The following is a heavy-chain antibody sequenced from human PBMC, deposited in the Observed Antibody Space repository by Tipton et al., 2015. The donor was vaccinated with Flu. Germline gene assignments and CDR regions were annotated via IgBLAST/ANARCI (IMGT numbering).Heavy chain of an antibody. D-gene: IGHD3-22*01. CDR3: ATDPDAFYYDTWAVDI. Sequence: SLRLSCAASGFNFNTYAFNWVRQAPGKGLEWVSSIDTSGHAIYYAVSVRGRFTISRDNSKNTLFLQMSTLRAEDTAMYFCATDPDAFYYDTWAVDIWGQGTMVTVSS. V-gene: IGHV3-23*01. CDR2: IDTSGHAI. CDR1: GFNFNTYA. J-gene: IGHJ3*02.